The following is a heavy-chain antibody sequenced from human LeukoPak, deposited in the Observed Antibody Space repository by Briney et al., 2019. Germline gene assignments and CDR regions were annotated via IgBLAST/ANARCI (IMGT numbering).Heavy chain of an antibody. CDR1: GYTFISYG. V-gene: IGHV1-69*05. CDR3: ARGGSHMAHYYYYMDV. D-gene: IGHD5-12*01. CDR2: IIPIFGTA. Sequence: GASVKVSCKASGYTFISYGISWVRQAPGQGLEWMGGIIPIFGTANYAQKFQGRVTITTDESTSTAYMELSSLRSEDTAVYYCARGGSHMAHYYYYMDVWGKGTTVTVSS. J-gene: IGHJ6*03.